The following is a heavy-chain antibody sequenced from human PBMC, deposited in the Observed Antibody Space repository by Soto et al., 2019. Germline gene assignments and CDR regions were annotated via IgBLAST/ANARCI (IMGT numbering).Heavy chain of an antibody. Sequence: EVQLLESGGALLQPGGSLRLSCAASGFTFSSYAMNWVRQTPGKWLQWVSAISGSGENTYYADSVKGRFTISRDNSKNILYLHMNGLTVEDTAMYYCAKEPTAVDPRDLFGGNPPADYWGQGTLVTVSS. CDR1: GFTFSSYA. CDR2: ISGSGENT. V-gene: IGHV3-23*01. D-gene: IGHD2-15*01. CDR3: AKEPTAVDPRDLFGGNPPADY. J-gene: IGHJ4*02.